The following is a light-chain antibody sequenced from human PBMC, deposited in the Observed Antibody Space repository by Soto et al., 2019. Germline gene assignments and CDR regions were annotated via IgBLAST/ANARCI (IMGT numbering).Light chain of an antibody. CDR2: GVT. V-gene: IGLV2-14*03. CDR3: CSYTTTTAYV. CDR1: SSDIGSYNY. J-gene: IGLJ1*01. Sequence: QSALAQPASVSGSPGQSITISCTGTSSDIGSYNYISWYQQHPDKGPKLIIYGVTNRPSGVSNRFSGSKSGYTASLTISGLXAEDEADYYCCSYTTTTAYVFGTGTKLTVL.